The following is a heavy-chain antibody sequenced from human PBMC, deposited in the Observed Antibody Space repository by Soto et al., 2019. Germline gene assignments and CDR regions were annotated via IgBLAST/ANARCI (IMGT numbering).Heavy chain of an antibody. CDR2: VSGNGNRI. D-gene: IGHD3-3*01. Sequence: EVQVVESGGGLVQPGGSLRLSCAASGFTFSMYAMHWVRQAPGKGLEYVSSVSGNGNRIFYANSVKGRFSISRDNSENTLYRQMDSLRGEDTAEYYCVRDGVATLGESYYYMDVWGKGTTVTVSS. CDR1: GFTFSMYA. CDR3: VRDGVATLGESYYYMDV. J-gene: IGHJ6*03. V-gene: IGHV3-64*01.